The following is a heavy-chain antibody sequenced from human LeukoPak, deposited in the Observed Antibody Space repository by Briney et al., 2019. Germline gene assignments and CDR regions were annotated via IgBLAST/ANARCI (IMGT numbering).Heavy chain of an antibody. CDR2: IYTSGST. V-gene: IGHV4-4*09. CDR1: GGSISSYY. CDR3: ARRGIVAPWFDP. D-gene: IGHD5-12*01. Sequence: SETLSLTCTVSGGSISSYYWSWIRQPPGKGLEWIGYIYTSGSTNYNPSPKSRVTISVDTSKNQFSLKLSSVTAADTAVYYCARRGIVAPWFDPWGQGTLVTVSS. J-gene: IGHJ5*02.